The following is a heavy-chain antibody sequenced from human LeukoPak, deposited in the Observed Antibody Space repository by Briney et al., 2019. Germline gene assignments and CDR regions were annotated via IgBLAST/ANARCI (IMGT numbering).Heavy chain of an antibody. D-gene: IGHD3-22*01. J-gene: IGHJ4*02. Sequence: ASVKVSCKASGYIFTGYYMNWVRQAPGQGLEWMGWINPNSGATKYSQTFQGRVTMTRDTSISTAYMELSRLRSDDTAVYYCARGKWYYDSSGYYYYWGQGTLVTVSS. CDR2: INPNSGAT. V-gene: IGHV1-2*02. CDR1: GYIFTGYY. CDR3: ARGKWYYDSSGYYYY.